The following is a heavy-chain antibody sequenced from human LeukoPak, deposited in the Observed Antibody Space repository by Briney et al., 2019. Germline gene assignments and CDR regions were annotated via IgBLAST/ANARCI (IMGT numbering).Heavy chain of an antibody. J-gene: IGHJ4*02. CDR2: IIPIFGTA. CDR3: ARGTTLVTNYFDY. CDR1: GGTFSSYA. V-gene: IGHV1-69*13. Sequence: ASVKVSCKASGGTFSSYAISWVRQASGQGLEWMGGIIPIFGTANYAQKFQGRVTITADESTSTAYMELSSLRSEDTAVYYCARGTTLVTNYFDYWGQGTLVTVSS. D-gene: IGHD5-18*01.